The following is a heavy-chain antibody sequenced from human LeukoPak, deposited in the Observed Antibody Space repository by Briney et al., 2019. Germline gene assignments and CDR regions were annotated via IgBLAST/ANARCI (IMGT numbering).Heavy chain of an antibody. CDR3: ARTAGKGDYVGWFDP. Sequence: SSETLSLTCTVSGVSITSVRYSWTWIRQPPGKGLEWLEYIYSSGSAYYNPSLKSRVTISVDTSKNHFSLRLTSVTAADTAVYYCARTAGKGDYVGWFDPWGQGTLVTVSS. CDR2: IYSSGSA. V-gene: IGHV4-30-4*07. J-gene: IGHJ5*02. D-gene: IGHD4-17*01. CDR1: GVSITSVRYS.